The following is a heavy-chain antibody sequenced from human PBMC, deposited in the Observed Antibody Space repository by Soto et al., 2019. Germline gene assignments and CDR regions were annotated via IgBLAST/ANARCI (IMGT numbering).Heavy chain of an antibody. V-gene: IGHV1-18*01. D-gene: IGHD3-9*01. CDR1: GYTFTSYG. J-gene: IGHJ3*02. CDR3: AGGELRYFDWSLGGDAFDI. CDR2: ISAYNGNT. Sequence: GASVKVSCKASGYTFTSYGISWVRQAPGQGLEWIGWISAYNGNTNYAQKLQGRVTMTTDTSTSTAYMELRSLRSDDTAVYYCAGGELRYFDWSLGGDAFDIWGQGTMVTVSS.